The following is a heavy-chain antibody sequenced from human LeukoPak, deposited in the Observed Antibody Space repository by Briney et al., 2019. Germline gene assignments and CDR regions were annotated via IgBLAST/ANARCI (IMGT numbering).Heavy chain of an antibody. Sequence: GASVKVSCKASGGTFSSNAISWVRQAPGQGLEWMGGIIPIFGTANYAQKFQGRVTITADESTSTAYMELSSLRSEDTAVYYCASNYYDSSGYFRGFYLWGQGTLVTVSS. CDR1: GGTFSSNA. D-gene: IGHD3-22*01. CDR3: ASNYYDSSGYFRGFYL. V-gene: IGHV1-69*01. J-gene: IGHJ4*02. CDR2: IIPIFGTA.